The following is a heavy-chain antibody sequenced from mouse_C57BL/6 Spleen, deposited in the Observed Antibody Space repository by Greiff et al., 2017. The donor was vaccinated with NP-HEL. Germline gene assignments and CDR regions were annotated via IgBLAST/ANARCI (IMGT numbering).Heavy chain of an antibody. J-gene: IGHJ4*01. CDR2: IYPGGGYT. CDR1: GYTFTNYW. CDR3: ARRGLRQNYAMDY. Sequence: VQLQQSGAELVRPGTSVTMSCKASGYTFTNYWIGWAKQRPGHGLEWIGDIYPGGGYTNYNEKFKGKATLTADKSSSTAYMQFSSLTSEDSAIYYCARRGLRQNYAMDYWGQGTSVTVSS. D-gene: IGHD2-4*01. V-gene: IGHV1-63*01.